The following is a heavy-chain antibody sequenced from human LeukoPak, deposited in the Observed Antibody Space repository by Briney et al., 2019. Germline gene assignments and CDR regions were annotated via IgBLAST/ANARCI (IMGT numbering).Heavy chain of an antibody. CDR3: ARSYSYGDAFDI. Sequence: PSETLSLTCAVYGGSFSGYYWSWIRQPPGKGLEWIGEINHSGSTNYNPSLKSRVTISVDTSKNQFSLKLSSVTAADTAVYYCARSYSYGDAFDIWAKGQWSPSLQ. CDR2: INHSGST. D-gene: IGHD5-18*01. J-gene: IGHJ3*02. V-gene: IGHV4-34*01. CDR1: GGSFSGYY.